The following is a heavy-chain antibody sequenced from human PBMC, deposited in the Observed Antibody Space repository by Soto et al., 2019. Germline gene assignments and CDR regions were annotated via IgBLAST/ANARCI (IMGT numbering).Heavy chain of an antibody. V-gene: IGHV4-30-4*01. Sequence: SETLSLTCTVSGGSISSGDYYWSWIRQPPGKGLEWIGYIYYSGSTYYNPSLKSRVTISIDTSKNQFSLKLSSVTAADTAVYYGARDHAGYDSGEGNYWGQGTLVTVSS. J-gene: IGHJ4*02. D-gene: IGHD3-10*01. CDR2: IYYSGST. CDR3: ARDHAGYDSGEGNY. CDR1: GGSISSGDYY.